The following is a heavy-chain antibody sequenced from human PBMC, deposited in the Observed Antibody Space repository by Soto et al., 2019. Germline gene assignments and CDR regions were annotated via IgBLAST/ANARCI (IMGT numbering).Heavy chain of an antibody. CDR1: GYSFTSYW. J-gene: IGHJ4*02. CDR3: ARLGTSSIAAAGTPIDY. CDR2: IYPGDSDT. D-gene: IGHD6-13*01. Sequence: NRRASVKVSCKGSGYSFTSYWIGWVRQMPGKGLEWMGIIYPGDSDTRYSPSFQGQVTISADKSISTAYLQWSSLKASDTAMYYCARLGTSSIAAAGTPIDYWGQGTLVTVSS. V-gene: IGHV5-51*01.